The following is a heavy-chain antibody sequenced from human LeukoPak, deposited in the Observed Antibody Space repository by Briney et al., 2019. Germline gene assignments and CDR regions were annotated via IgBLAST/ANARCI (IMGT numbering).Heavy chain of an antibody. CDR1: GFTFSSYN. V-gene: IGHV3-21*01. D-gene: IGHD5/OR15-5a*01. CDR2: ISSSSTYI. Sequence: PGGSLRLSCAASGFTFSSYNMNWVRQAPGKGLEWVSSISSSSTYIYYADSVRGRFTVSRDNAKNSLYLQMNRLRAEDTAVYYCATSTWSTYYFDSWGQGTLVTVSS. CDR3: ATSTWSTYYFDS. J-gene: IGHJ4*02.